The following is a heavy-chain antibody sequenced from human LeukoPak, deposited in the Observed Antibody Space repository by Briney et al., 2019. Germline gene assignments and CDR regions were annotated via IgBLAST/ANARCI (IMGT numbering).Heavy chain of an antibody. CDR3: ARHHRGYSSSWYLNY. V-gene: IGHV4-59*08. Sequence: SETLSLTCTVSGGSISSYYWSWIRQPPGKGLEWIGYIYYSGSTNYNPSLKSRVTISVDTSKNQFSLKLSSVTAADTAVYYCARHHRGYSSSWYLNYWGQGTLVTVSS. J-gene: IGHJ4*02. CDR2: IYYSGST. D-gene: IGHD6-13*01. CDR1: GGSISSYY.